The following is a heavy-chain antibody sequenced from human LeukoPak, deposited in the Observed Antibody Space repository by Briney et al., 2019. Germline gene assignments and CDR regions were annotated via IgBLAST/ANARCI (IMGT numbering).Heavy chain of an antibody. J-gene: IGHJ5*02. CDR2: IHYTGST. Sequence: SETLSLTCTVSGGSISSSSYYWSWIRQSPGKGLDCIGYIHYTGSTNYNPSLKSRVTISVETSKNQFSLKLKSVTAADTAVYYCARGGYYGSGNDFRFDPWGQGTLVTVSS. D-gene: IGHD3-10*01. CDR3: ARGGYYGSGNDFRFDP. CDR1: GGSISSSSYY. V-gene: IGHV4-61*01.